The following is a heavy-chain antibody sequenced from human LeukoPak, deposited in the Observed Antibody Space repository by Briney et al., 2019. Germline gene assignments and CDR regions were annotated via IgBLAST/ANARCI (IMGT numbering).Heavy chain of an antibody. CDR3: ARGRNYYRSEYYFDY. CDR2: IYYTGSA. D-gene: IGHD3-10*01. V-gene: IGHV4-59*01. CDR1: GGSISTYY. J-gene: IGHJ4*02. Sequence: PSETLSLTCTFSGGSISTYYWSWIRQPPGKGLEWIGYIYYTGSANYNPSLKSRVSISVDMSKNQFSLELSSLTAADTAVYYCARGRNYYRSEYYFDYWGQGTLVTVSS.